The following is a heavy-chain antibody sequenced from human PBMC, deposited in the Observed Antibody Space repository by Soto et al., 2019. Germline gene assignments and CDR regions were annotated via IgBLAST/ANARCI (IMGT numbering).Heavy chain of an antibody. CDR1: GGSFSGYY. Sequence: SETLCLTCAVYGGSFSGYYWSWIRQPPGKGLEWIGEINHSGSTNYNPSLKSRVTISVDTSKNQFSLKLSSVTAADTAVYYCARARQRSGYSYGYFDYWGQGTLVTVSS. J-gene: IGHJ4*02. D-gene: IGHD5-18*01. CDR3: ARARQRSGYSYGYFDY. CDR2: INHSGST. V-gene: IGHV4-34*01.